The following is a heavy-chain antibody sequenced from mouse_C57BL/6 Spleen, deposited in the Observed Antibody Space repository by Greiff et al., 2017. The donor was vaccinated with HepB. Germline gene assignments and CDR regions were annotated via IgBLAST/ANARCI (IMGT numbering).Heavy chain of an antibody. J-gene: IGHJ2*01. CDR1: GFTFSDYG. V-gene: IGHV5-17*01. CDR3: ARSELGKGFDY. CDR2: ISSGSSTI. D-gene: IGHD4-1*01. Sequence: EVMLVESGGGLVKPGGSLKLSCAASGFTFSDYGMHWVRQAPEKGLEWVAYISSGSSTIYYADTVKGRFTISRDNAKNTLFLQMTSLRPEDTAMYYCARSELGKGFDYWGQGTTLTVSS.